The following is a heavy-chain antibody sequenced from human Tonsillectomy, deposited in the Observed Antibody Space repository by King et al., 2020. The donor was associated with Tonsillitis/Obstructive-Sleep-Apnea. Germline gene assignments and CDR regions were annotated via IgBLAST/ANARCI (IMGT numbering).Heavy chain of an antibody. D-gene: IGHD3-10*01. CDR1: GYSFTTYW. Sequence: VQLVESGVEVKKPGESLKISCKGSGYSFTTYWIGWVRQMTGKGLEWMGIIYPGDSDTRYSPSFQGQVTISADKSISTAYLQWSSLKASDTAIYYCARIYYYGLGTYYNGAFDYWGQGTLVTVSS. V-gene: IGHV5-51*01. CDR3: ARIYYYGLGTYYNGAFDY. J-gene: IGHJ4*02. CDR2: IYPGDSDT.